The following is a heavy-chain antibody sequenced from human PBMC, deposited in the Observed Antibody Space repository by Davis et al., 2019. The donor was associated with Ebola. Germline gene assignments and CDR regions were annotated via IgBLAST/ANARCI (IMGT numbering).Heavy chain of an antibody. D-gene: IGHD2-2*01. CDR3: ATLVVPAAIFDY. J-gene: IGHJ4*02. V-gene: IGHV3-30-3*01. CDR1: GFTFSSYA. Sequence: GESLKISCAASGFTFSSYAMSWVRQAPGKGLEWVAVISYDGSNKYYADSVKGRFTISRDNSKNTLYLQMNSLRAEDTAVYYCATLVVPAAIFDYWGQGTLVTVSS. CDR2: ISYDGSNK.